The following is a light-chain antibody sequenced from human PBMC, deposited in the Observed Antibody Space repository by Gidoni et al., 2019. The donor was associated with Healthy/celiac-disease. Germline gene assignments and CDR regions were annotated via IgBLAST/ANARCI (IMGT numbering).Light chain of an antibody. CDR3: CSYAGSYTVV. CDR2: DVS. J-gene: IGLJ2*01. CDR1: SSDVGGYNY. V-gene: IGLV2-11*01. Sequence: QSALTQPRSVSGSPGQSVTISCTGTSSDVGGYNYVSCYQQHPGKAPKLMIYDVSKLPSGVPDRFSGSKSGNTASLTISGLQAEDEADYYCCSYAGSYTVVFGGGTKLTVL.